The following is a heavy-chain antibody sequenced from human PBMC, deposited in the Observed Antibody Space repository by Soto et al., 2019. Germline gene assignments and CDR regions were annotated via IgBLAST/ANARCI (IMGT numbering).Heavy chain of an antibody. CDR3: ARRPRGSGSQRSNFDY. V-gene: IGHV5-51*01. CDR2: IYPGDSDT. Sequence: GESLKISCKGSGYSFTSYWIGWVRQMPGKGLEWMGIIYPGDSDTRYSPSFQGQVTISADKSISTAYLQWSSLKASDTAMYYCARRPRGSGSQRSNFDYWGQGTLVTVSS. CDR1: GYSFTSYW. D-gene: IGHD3-10*01. J-gene: IGHJ4*02.